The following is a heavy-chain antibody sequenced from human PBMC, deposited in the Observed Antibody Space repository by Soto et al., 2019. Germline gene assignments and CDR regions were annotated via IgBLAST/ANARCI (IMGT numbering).Heavy chain of an antibody. Sequence: GVSLRLSCAASGFIFSSYEMTWVRQAPGKGLEWVSYITTSGSAVYYADSVKGRFTISRDNAKNSLYLQMKSLRAEDSGVYYCAKQWGIGYIDYWGQGTLVTVSS. CDR3: AKQWGIGYIDY. CDR1: GFIFSSYE. J-gene: IGHJ4*02. CDR2: ITTSGSAV. V-gene: IGHV3-48*03. D-gene: IGHD2-8*01.